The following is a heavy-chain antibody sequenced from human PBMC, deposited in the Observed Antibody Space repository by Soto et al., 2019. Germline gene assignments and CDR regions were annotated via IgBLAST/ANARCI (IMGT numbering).Heavy chain of an antibody. CDR2: MNPNSGNT. V-gene: IGHV1-8*01. CDR3: AAIAAAGPADIYYFDY. Sequence: ASVKVSCKASGYTFTCYDINWVRQATGQGLEWMGWMNPNSGNTGYAQKFQGRVTMTRNTSISTAYMELSSLRSEDTAVYYCAAIAAAGPADIYYFDYWGQGTLVTVSS. J-gene: IGHJ4*02. D-gene: IGHD6-13*01. CDR1: GYTFTCYD.